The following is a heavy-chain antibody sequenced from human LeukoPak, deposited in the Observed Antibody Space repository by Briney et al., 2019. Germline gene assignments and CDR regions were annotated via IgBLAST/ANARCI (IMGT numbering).Heavy chain of an antibody. D-gene: IGHD5-18*01. J-gene: IGHJ4*02. CDR1: GFTVSSNY. CDR2: IYSGGST. CDR3: ASSLGYSYEI. Sequence: TGGSLRLSCAASGFTVSSNYMSWVRQAPGKGLEWVSVIYSGGSTYFADSVKGRFTISRDNSKNTLYLQMNSLRAEDRAVYYCASSLGYSYEIWGQGTLVTVSS. V-gene: IGHV3-53*01.